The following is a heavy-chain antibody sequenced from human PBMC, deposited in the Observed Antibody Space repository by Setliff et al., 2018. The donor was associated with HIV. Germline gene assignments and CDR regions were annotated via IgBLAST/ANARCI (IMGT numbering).Heavy chain of an antibody. CDR2: IYYSGST. Sequence: SETLSLTCAVSGSSISSSYRWGWIRQSPGKGLEWIGNIYYSGSTYYNPSLKSRVTISVDTSKNQFSLKLSSVTAADTAVYYCARPKDFWSGSGSNWFDPWGQGTLVTVSS. V-gene: IGHV4-28*01. J-gene: IGHJ5*02. CDR3: ARPKDFWSGSGSNWFDP. D-gene: IGHD3-3*01. CDR1: GSSISSSYR.